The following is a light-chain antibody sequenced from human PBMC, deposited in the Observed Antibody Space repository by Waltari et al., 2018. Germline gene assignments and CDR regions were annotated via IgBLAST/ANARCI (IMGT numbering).Light chain of an antibody. J-gene: IGLJ3*02. CDR1: STDIGSYKL. Sequence: QSALTQPASVSGSPGQSITISCTGTSTDIGSYKLVSWYQHHSGEAPKLIIYEDPQRPSGVSKRFSGSKSGSTASLTSAGLEAEDEADYYCCSFSGRPWVFGGGTRLTVL. CDR3: CSFSGRPWV. V-gene: IGLV2-23*01. CDR2: EDP.